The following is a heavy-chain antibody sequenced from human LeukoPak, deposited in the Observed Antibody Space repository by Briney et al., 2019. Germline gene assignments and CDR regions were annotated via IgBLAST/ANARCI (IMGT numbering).Heavy chain of an antibody. Sequence: PGGSLRLSCAASGFTFGSYWMHWVRQAPGKGLEWVSVIYSGGSTYYADSVKGRFTISRDNSKNTLYLQMNSLRAEDTAVYYCAREPYDSSGYYYDWGQGTLVTVSS. J-gene: IGHJ4*02. D-gene: IGHD3-22*01. CDR3: AREPYDSSGYYYD. CDR2: IYSGGST. CDR1: GFTFGSYW. V-gene: IGHV3-53*01.